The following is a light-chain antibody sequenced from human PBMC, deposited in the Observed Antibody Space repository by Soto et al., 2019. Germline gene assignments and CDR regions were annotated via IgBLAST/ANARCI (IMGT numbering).Light chain of an antibody. V-gene: IGLV2-14*01. Sequence: QSALTQPASVSGSPGQSITISCTGTSSDVGGYNYVSWYQQHPGKAPKLMIYEVNNRPSGVSNRFSGSKSGNTASLTISGLQAEEEADYYCSSYTSTSTVVFGGGTKVTVL. CDR1: SSDVGGYNY. CDR3: SSYTSTSTVV. CDR2: EVN. J-gene: IGLJ2*01.